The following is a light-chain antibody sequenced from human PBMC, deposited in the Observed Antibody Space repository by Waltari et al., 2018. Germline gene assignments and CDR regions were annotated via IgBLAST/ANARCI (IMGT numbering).Light chain of an antibody. J-gene: IGLJ3*02. CDR1: TGQVTGDFY. CDR3: LLYYGGAWV. V-gene: IGLV7-43*01. Sequence: QTVVTQEPSLTVSPGGTVTLTCSSSTGQVTGDFYPNWFQQKPGQVPRPLIFSTTYKHSWTPARFSGSLLGGKAALTLSGAQPEDESEYYCLLYYGGAWVFGGGTKLTVL. CDR2: STT.